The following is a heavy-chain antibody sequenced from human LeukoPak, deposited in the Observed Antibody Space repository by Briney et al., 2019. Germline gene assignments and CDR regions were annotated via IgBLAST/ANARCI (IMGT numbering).Heavy chain of an antibody. CDR1: DGSISSNSYY. CDR3: ARGAPGYCSSTTCPLDY. CDR2: IYYSGST. D-gene: IGHD2-2*01. J-gene: IGHJ4*02. V-gene: IGHV4-39*07. Sequence: SETLSLTCTVSDGSISSNSYYWGWIRQPPGKGLEWIGSIYYSGSTYYNPSLKSRVTISVDTSKNQLSLKLSSVTAADTAVYYCARGAPGYCSSTTCPLDYWGQGTLVTVSS.